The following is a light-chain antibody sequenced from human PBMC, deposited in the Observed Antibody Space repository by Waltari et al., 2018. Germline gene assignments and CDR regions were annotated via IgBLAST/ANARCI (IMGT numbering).Light chain of an antibody. CDR2: AAS. CDR1: QSIGSW. V-gene: IGKV1-12*02. J-gene: IGKJ4*01. Sequence: DIQMTQSPSSVSASIGDRVIITCRASQSIGSWLAWYQQNPGKAPKLLIYAASSLQSGGPSTFSGSGSGTDFTLTITSLQPEHFATYYCQQTDSFPSTFGGGTKVEIK. CDR3: QQTDSFPST.